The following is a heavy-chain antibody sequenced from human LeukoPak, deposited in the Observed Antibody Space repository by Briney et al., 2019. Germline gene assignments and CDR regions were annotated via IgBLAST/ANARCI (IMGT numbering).Heavy chain of an antibody. CDR2: ISGSGGST. CDR1: GFTFSSYA. J-gene: IGHJ4*02. V-gene: IGHV3-23*01. D-gene: IGHD1-7*01. CDR3: AKGPGTTGAKRNFDY. Sequence: GGSLRLSCAASGFTFSSYAMSWVRQAPGKGLEWVSAISGSGGSTYYADSVKGRFTTSRDNSKNTLYLQMNSLRAEDTAVYYCAKGPGTTGAKRNFDYWGQGTLVTVSS.